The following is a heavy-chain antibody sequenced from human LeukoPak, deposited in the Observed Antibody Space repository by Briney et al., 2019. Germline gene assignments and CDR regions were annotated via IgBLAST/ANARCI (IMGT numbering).Heavy chain of an antibody. Sequence: DPGGSLRLSCAASVFTFSSYAMSWVRQAPGKGLEWVSAISGSGGSTYYADSVKGRFTISRDNSKNTLYLQMNSLRAEDTAVYYCAKDPHYDFWSGYHDYWGQGTLVTVSS. CDR3: AKDPHYDFWSGYHDY. J-gene: IGHJ4*02. CDR2: ISGSGGST. CDR1: VFTFSSYA. V-gene: IGHV3-23*01. D-gene: IGHD3-3*01.